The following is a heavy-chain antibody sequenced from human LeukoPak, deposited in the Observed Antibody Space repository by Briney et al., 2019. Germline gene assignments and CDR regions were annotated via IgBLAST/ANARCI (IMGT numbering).Heavy chain of an antibody. D-gene: IGHD4-17*01. J-gene: IGHJ6*03. CDR1: GFTFSSYS. V-gene: IGHV3-48*01. CDR3: ARDYGDYLYYYYMDV. CDR2: ISSSSSTI. Sequence: GGSLRLSCAASGFTFSSYSMNWVRQAPGKGLEWVSYISSSSSTIYYADSVKGRFTISRDNAKNSLYLQMNSLRAEDTAVYYCARDYGDYLYYYYMDVWGKGTTVTVSS.